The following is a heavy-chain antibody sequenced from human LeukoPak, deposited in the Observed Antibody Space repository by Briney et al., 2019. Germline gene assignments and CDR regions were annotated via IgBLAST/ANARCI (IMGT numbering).Heavy chain of an antibody. CDR2: ISSAGGS. D-gene: IGHD2-15*01. Sequence: GGSLRLSCVTSGFIVSNNYMSCVRQAPGKGLEWGSVISSAGGSYYADSVKARFTISRDIPKNTLFLLMNSLTVENTAIYYCARVAYTSSWGQRYYFDYWGQGTLVTVSS. J-gene: IGHJ4*02. CDR3: ARVAYTSSWGQRYYFDY. V-gene: IGHV3-66*01. CDR1: GFIVSNNY.